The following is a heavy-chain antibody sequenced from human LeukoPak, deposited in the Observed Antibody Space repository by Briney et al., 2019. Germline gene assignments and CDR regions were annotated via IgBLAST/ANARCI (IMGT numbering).Heavy chain of an antibody. CDR3: AKGVVVAPEVTPFDY. D-gene: IGHD2-2*01. J-gene: IGHJ4*02. CDR2: IRYDGSNK. CDR1: GFTFSRYG. Sequence: PGWSLRLSCAASGFTFSRYGLHWVRQAPGKGLEWVAFIRYDGSNKYYADSVKGRFTISRDNSKNTLYLQMNSLRAEDTAVYYCAKGVVVAPEVTPFDYWGQGTLVTVSS. V-gene: IGHV3-30*02.